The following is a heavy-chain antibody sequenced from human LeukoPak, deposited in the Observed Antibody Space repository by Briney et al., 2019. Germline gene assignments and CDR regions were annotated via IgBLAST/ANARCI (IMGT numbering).Heavy chain of an antibody. CDR1: GGSLSSYY. CDR3: ARLNYYDSSGYLDWYFDL. J-gene: IGHJ2*01. CDR2: IYYSGST. V-gene: IGHV4-59*08. D-gene: IGHD3-22*01. Sequence: PSDTLSLTCTVSGGSLSSYYWSWIRQPPGKGLEWIGYIYYSGSTNYNPPLKSRVTISVDTSKNQFSLKLSSVTAADTAVYYCARLNYYDSSGYLDWYFDLWGRGTLVTVSS.